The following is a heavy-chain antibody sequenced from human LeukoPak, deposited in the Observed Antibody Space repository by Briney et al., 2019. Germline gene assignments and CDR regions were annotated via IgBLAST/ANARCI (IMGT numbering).Heavy chain of an antibody. J-gene: IGHJ1*01. V-gene: IGHV3-23*01. CDR3: ARHGLYDSTDYWTFQH. D-gene: IGHD3-22*01. CDR1: GFTFSSYG. Sequence: PGGSLRLSCAASGFTFSSYGLNWVRQAPGKGLEWVSAISETGGTTIYADSVKGRFTISRDNSKNTLYLQMNGLRAVDTAVYYCARHGLYDSTDYWTFQHWGQGTLVTVSS. CDR2: ISETGGTT.